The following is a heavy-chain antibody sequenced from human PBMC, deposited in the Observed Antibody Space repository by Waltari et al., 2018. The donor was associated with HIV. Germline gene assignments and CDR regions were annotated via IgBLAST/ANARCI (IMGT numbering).Heavy chain of an antibody. D-gene: IGHD6-6*01. Sequence: VQLVESGGGVVQPGGSLSLPSAASGFAFSSHGTRWVRQAPGSGLQWVAGIWYDGGDKFYAESVKGRFSISRDNSRNTVFLQMNRLRVEDTALYYCARDKAPYSTSSAVDYWGQGTLVTVSS. V-gene: IGHV3-33*01. CDR3: ARDKAPYSTSSAVDY. CDR2: IWYDGGDK. J-gene: IGHJ4*02. CDR1: GFAFSSHG.